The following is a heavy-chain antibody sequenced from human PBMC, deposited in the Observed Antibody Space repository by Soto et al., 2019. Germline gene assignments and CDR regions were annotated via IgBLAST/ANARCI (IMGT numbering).Heavy chain of an antibody. D-gene: IGHD2-2*02. J-gene: IGHJ4*02. CDR2: INPSDSYT. CDR1: GYSFTSYW. Sequence: DVQLVQSGAEVKKPGESLRISCQGSGYSFTSYWIGWVRQRPGKGLEWMGRINPSDSYTTYSPSFQGHVTISTDKSFSTAYLQWSGLKASDTAMYYCARLGYCTGTSCYTFDSWGQGTLVAVSS. CDR3: ARLGYCTGTSCYTFDS. V-gene: IGHV5-10-1*03.